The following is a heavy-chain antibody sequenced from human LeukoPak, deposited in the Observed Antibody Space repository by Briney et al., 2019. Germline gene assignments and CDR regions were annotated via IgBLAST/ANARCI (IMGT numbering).Heavy chain of an antibody. D-gene: IGHD6-13*01. CDR1: GFTFSDYY. Sequence: KTGGSLRLSCAVSGFTFSDYYMSWIRQAPGKGLEWVSYVSSGGSTISHADSVKGRFTISRDNAENSLYLQMNSLRAEDTAVYYCARRAAAGRCFGYWGQGTLVTVSS. J-gene: IGHJ4*02. CDR2: VSSGGSTI. CDR3: ARRAAAGRCFGY. V-gene: IGHV3-11*01.